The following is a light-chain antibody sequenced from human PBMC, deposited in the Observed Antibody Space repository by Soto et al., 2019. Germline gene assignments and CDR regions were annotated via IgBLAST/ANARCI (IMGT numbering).Light chain of an antibody. Sequence: QSALTQPRSVSGSPGQSVTISCTGTSSDVGGYNYVSWYRQHPGKAPKLMIYDVSKRPSGVPDRFSGSKSGNTASLTISGLQAEDEDHYYCCSYAGTYTWVFGGGTKLTVL. CDR3: CSYAGTYTWV. J-gene: IGLJ3*02. V-gene: IGLV2-11*01. CDR2: DVS. CDR1: SSDVGGYNY.